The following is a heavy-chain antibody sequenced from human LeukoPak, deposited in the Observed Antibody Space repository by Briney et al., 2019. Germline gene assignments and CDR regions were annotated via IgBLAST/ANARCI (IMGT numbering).Heavy chain of an antibody. CDR3: ASTYYGSGSYYKGGFDY. V-gene: IGHV1-69*13. D-gene: IGHD3-10*01. CDR2: IIPIFGTA. CDR1: GGTFSSYG. J-gene: IGHJ4*02. Sequence: ASVKVSCKASGGTFSSYGILWVRQAPGQGLEWMGWIIPIFGTANYAQKFQGRVTITADESTSTAYMELSSLRSEDTAVYYCASTYYGSGSYYKGGFDYWGQGTLVTVSS.